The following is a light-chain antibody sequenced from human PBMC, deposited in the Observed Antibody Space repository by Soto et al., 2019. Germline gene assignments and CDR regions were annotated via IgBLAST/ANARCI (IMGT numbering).Light chain of an antibody. V-gene: IGLV1-47*01. CDR3: ASWDDILSGYV. CDR1: TSNILRNY. Sequence: QSVLTQPPSASGNPGQRLTISCSGSTSNILRNYVYWYRQFPGTAPRILISMNDQRPSGVPDRFSGSKSGTSASLAISGLRSEDEADYYCASWDDILSGYVFGTGTKLTVL. CDR2: MND. J-gene: IGLJ1*01.